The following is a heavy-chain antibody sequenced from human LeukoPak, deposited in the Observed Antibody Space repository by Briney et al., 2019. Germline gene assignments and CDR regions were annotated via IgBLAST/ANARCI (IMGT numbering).Heavy chain of an antibody. CDR2: INHSGST. D-gene: IGHD6-6*01. J-gene: IGHJ4*02. CDR3: ARGGVAARRDTRVCYFDY. Sequence: PSETLSLTCAVYGGSFSGYYWSWIRQPPGKGLEWIGEINHSGSTNYNPSLKSRVTISVDTSKNQFSLKLSSVTAADTAVYYCARGGVAARRDTRVCYFDYWGQGILVTVSS. V-gene: IGHV4-34*01. CDR1: GGSFSGYY.